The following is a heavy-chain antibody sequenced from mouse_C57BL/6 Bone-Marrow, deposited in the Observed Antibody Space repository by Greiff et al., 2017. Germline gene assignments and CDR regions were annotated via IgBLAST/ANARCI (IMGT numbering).Heavy chain of an antibody. CDR3: TTITTVVAFDY. D-gene: IGHD1-1*01. J-gene: IGHJ2*01. CDR2: IDPENGDT. Sequence: EVQLQQSGAELVRPGASVKLSCTASGFNIKDDYMHWVKQRPEQGLEWIGWIDPENGDTEYASKFQGKATITAGTSSNTAYLQLSSLTSEDTAVYYCTTITTVVAFDYWGQGTTLTVSS. V-gene: IGHV14-4*01. CDR1: GFNIKDDY.